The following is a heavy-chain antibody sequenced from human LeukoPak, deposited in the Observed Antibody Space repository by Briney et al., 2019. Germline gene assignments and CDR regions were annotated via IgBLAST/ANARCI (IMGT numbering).Heavy chain of an antibody. CDR1: GFTFTSSA. CDR3: ARGSYACSSTSCYRAWFDP. J-gene: IGHJ5*02. CDR2: MNPNSGNT. V-gene: IGHV1-8*02. D-gene: IGHD2-2*01. Sequence: GASVKVSCKASGFTFTSSAMQWVRQATGQGLEWMGWMNPNSGNTGYAQKFQGRVTMTRNTSISTAYMELSSLRSEDTAVYYCARGSYACSSTSCYRAWFDPWGQGTLVTVSS.